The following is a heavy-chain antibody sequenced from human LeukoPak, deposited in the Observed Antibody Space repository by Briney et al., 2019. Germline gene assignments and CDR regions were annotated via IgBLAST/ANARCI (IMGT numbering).Heavy chain of an antibody. D-gene: IGHD2-21*02. CDR3: ARSGTYCGGDCSDY. V-gene: IGHV4-34*01. J-gene: IGHJ4*02. CDR2: INHSGST. Sequence: SETLSLTCAVYGGSFSGYYWTWIRHPPGRGLEWIGEINHSGSTNYNPSLKSRVTISVDTSKNQFSLKLSSVTAADTAVYYCARSGTYCGGDCSDYWGQGTLVTVSS. CDR1: GGSFSGYY.